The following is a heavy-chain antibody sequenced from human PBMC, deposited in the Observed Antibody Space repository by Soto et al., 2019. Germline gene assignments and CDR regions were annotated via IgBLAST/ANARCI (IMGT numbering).Heavy chain of an antibody. V-gene: IGHV4-34*01. D-gene: IGHD3-10*01. Sequence: QVQLQQWGAGLLKPSETLSLTCAVYGGSFSGYYWSWIRQPPGKGLEWIGEINHSGSTNYNPSLKSRVTISVDTSKNQFSLKLSSVTAADTAVYYCARGFYYYGSGSYYTKPRNCNWFDPWGQGTLVTVSS. CDR1: GGSFSGYY. CDR2: INHSGST. CDR3: ARGFYYYGSGSYYTKPRNCNWFDP. J-gene: IGHJ5*02.